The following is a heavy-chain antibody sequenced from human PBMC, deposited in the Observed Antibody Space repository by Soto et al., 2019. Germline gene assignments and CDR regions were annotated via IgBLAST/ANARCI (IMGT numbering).Heavy chain of an antibody. D-gene: IGHD3-10*01. J-gene: IGHJ3*02. Sequence: GGYLRLSCAASGFTFSSYSLYWVRQAPGKGLEWVSSISSSSSYIYYADSVKGRFTISRDNAKNSLYLQMNSLRAEDTAVYYCARVVGELLWFGDPRPAFDIWGQGTMVTVSS. V-gene: IGHV3-21*01. CDR3: ARVVGELLWFGDPRPAFDI. CDR2: ISSSSSYI. CDR1: GFTFSSYS.